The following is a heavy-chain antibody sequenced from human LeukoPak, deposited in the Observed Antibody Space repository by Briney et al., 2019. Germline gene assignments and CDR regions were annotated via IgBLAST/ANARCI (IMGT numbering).Heavy chain of an antibody. CDR1: GFTFTSSA. D-gene: IGHD3-22*01. V-gene: IGHV1-58*01. Sequence: GISVKVSCKASGFTFTSSAVQWVRQARGQRLEWIGWIVVGSGNTNYAQKFQERVTITRDMSTSTAYMELSSLRSEDTAVYYCAAGYSTYYYDSSGYLWGQGTLVTVSS. J-gene: IGHJ4*02. CDR2: IVVGSGNT. CDR3: AAGYSTYYYDSSGYL.